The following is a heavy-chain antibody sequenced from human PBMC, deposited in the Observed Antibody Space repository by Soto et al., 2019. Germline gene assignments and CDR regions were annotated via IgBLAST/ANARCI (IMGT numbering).Heavy chain of an antibody. CDR2: IYTSGST. D-gene: IGHD6-13*01. V-gene: IGHV4-4*07. CDR3: ARVRSVGYSSSYWYFDL. Sequence: SETLSLTCTVSGGSISSYYWSWIRQPAGKGLEWIGRIYTSGSTNYNPSLKSRVTMSVDTSKNQFSLKLSSVTAADTAVYYCARVRSVGYSSSYWYFDLWGRGTLVTVSS. J-gene: IGHJ2*01. CDR1: GGSISSYY.